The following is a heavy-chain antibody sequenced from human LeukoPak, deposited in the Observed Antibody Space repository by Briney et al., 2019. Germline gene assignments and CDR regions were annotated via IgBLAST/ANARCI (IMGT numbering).Heavy chain of an antibody. CDR1: GASINDFY. CDR2: VYYGGST. CDR3: ARGGIRGYSAFDNLDF. J-gene: IGHJ4*02. V-gene: IGHV4-59*01. Sequence: SETLSLTCAVSGASINDFYWTWIRQPPGKGLEWIGYVYYGGSTNYNPSLKGRVSMSVDTSKNQFSLTLTSVTVADTAFYYCARGGIRGYSAFDNLDFWGLGTHVTVSS. D-gene: IGHD5-12*01.